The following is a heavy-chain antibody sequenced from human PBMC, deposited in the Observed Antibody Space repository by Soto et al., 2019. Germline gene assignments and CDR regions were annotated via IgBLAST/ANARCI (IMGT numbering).Heavy chain of an antibody. J-gene: IGHJ6*02. V-gene: IGHV5-10-1*01. CDR1: GYIVTSYW. CDR3: ARAYSGYDFRYYGMDV. Sequence: GGALKISCEGSGYIVTSYWKSWVRQMPGKGLEWMGRIDPSDSYTNYSPSFQGHVTISADKSISTAYLQWSSLKASDTAMYYCARAYSGYDFRYYGMDVWGQGTTVTVSS. D-gene: IGHD5-12*01. CDR2: IDPSDSYT.